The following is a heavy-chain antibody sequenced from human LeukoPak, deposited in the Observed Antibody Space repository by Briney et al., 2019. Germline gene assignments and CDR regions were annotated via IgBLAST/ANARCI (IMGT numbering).Heavy chain of an antibody. Sequence: ASVKVSCKASGYTFTSYGISWVRQAPGQGLEWMGWINTNTGNPTYAQGFTGRFVFSLDTSVSTAYLQISSLKAEDTAVYYCARGKVTMVRGVIITPFGYWGQGTLVTVSS. CDR3: ARGKVTMVRGVIITPFGY. D-gene: IGHD3-10*01. CDR2: INTNTGNP. CDR1: GYTFTSYG. J-gene: IGHJ4*02. V-gene: IGHV7-4-1*02.